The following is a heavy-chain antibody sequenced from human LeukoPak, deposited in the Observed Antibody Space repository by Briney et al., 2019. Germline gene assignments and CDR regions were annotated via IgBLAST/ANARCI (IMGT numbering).Heavy chain of an antibody. Sequence: PGGSLRLSCAASGFTFSSYAMSWVRQAPGKGLEWVSLISGSGGTTYYADSVKGRFTISRDNSKNTLYLQMNRLRAEDTAVYYCAKVKGPLIAAAFDYWGQGTLVTVSS. D-gene: IGHD6-13*01. CDR1: GFTFSSYA. CDR2: ISGSGGTT. V-gene: IGHV3-23*01. CDR3: AKVKGPLIAAAFDY. J-gene: IGHJ4*02.